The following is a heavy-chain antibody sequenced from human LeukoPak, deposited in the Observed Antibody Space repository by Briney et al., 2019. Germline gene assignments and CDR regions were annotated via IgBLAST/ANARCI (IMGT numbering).Heavy chain of an antibody. CDR1: GFTVSSNY. CDR3: ARDSSGGDYYYGMDV. D-gene: IGHD6-19*01. V-gene: IGHV3-53*01. J-gene: IGHJ6*02. Sequence: GGSLRLSCAASGFTVSSNYMSWVRQAPGKGLEWVSVIYSGGSTYYADSVKGRFTISRGNSKNTLYLQMNSLRAEDTAVYYCARDSSGGDYYYGMDVWGQGTTVTVSS. CDR2: IYSGGST.